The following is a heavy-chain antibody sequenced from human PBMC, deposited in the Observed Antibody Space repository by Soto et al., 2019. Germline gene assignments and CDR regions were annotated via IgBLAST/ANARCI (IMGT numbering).Heavy chain of an antibody. V-gene: IGHV3-7*01. J-gene: IGHJ6*02. CDR3: AREKWLQFYFYYGLDV. CDR2: IKQSGTEK. CDR1: GFSFNSYR. Sequence: EVQLVESGGGLVQPGGSLRLSCVGSGFSFNSYRMTWVRQAPGKGLEWVANIKQSGTEKFYVDSVKGRFTISRDNAKNSLFLEMNSLRAEDTGVYYCAREKWLQFYFYYGLDVWGQGTTVTVSS. D-gene: IGHD4-4*01.